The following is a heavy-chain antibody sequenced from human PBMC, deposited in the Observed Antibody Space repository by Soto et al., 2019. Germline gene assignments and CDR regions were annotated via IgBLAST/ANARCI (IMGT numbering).Heavy chain of an antibody. CDR2: ISYDGNNK. CDR1: GFTFSSYA. Sequence: QVQLVECGGGVVQPGRSLRLSCAASGFTFSSYAMYWVRQAPGKGLEWVAVISYDGNNKYYADSVKGRFTISRDNSKNTLYLQMNSLRAEDTAVYYCARAGCDGGTCYTLVGLRYGMDVWGQGTTVTVSS. J-gene: IGHJ6*02. CDR3: ARAGCDGGTCYTLVGLRYGMDV. D-gene: IGHD2-15*01. V-gene: IGHV3-30-3*01.